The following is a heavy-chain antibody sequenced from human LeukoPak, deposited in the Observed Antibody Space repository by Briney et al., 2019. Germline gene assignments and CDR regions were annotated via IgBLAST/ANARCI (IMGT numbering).Heavy chain of an antibody. J-gene: IGHJ4*02. V-gene: IGHV3-48*03. CDR3: AREGTAMVSFDY. Sequence: SGGSLRLSCAASGFTFSSSEMNWVRQAPGKGLGWVSYISSGGNTIYYADSVKGRFTISRDNAKNSLYLQMNSLRAEDTAVYYCAREGTAMVSFDYWGQGTLVTVSS. CDR2: ISSGGNTI. D-gene: IGHD5-18*01. CDR1: GFTFSSSE.